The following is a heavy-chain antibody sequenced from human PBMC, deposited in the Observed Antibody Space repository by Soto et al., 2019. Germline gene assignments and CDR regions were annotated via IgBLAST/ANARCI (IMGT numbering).Heavy chain of an antibody. D-gene: IGHD5-12*01. CDR2: ISAYNGNT. Sequence: QVQLVQSGAEVKKPGASVKVSCKTSGYTFSNYGINWVRQAPGQGLEWMGWISAYNGNTNFAQKLQGRVALTTDTTSTTAYMELRSLTSDDTAVYYCARDLVPGYTGFSDYWGQGTLGTVSS. J-gene: IGHJ4*02. CDR3: ARDLVPGYTGFSDY. CDR1: GYTFSNYG. V-gene: IGHV1-18*01.